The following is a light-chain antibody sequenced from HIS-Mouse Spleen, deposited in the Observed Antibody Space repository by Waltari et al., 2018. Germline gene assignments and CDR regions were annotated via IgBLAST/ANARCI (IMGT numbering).Light chain of an antibody. V-gene: IGLV3-27*01. CDR2: KDS. CDR3: YSAADNNLV. CDR1: VLAKKY. Sequence: SYELTQPSSVSVSPGQTARITCSGDVLAKKYARWFQQKPGQAPVLVIYKDSERPSGIPEGVAGSSSGTTGTLTISGAQVEDEADYYCYSAADNNLVFGGGTKLTVL. J-gene: IGLJ3*02.